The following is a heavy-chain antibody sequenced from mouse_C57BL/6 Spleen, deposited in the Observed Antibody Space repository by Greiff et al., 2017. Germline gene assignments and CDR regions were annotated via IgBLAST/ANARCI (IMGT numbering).Heavy chain of an antibody. V-gene: IGHV1-80*01. Sequence: QVQLQQSGAELVKPGASVKISCKASGYAFSSYWMNWVKQRPGKGLEWIGQIYPGDGDTNYNGKFKGKATLTADKSSSTAYMQLSSLTSEDSAVYFCAREISFIAGNYYFDYGGQGTTLTVSS. D-gene: IGHD2-1*01. CDR1: GYAFSSYW. CDR2: IYPGDGDT. J-gene: IGHJ2*01. CDR3: AREISFIAGNYYFDY.